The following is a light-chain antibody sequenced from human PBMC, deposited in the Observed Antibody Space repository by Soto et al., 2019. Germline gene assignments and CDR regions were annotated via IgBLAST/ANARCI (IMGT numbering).Light chain of an antibody. V-gene: IGKV3-11*01. CDR3: QQRSNWPLT. CDR2: DAS. Sequence: IVLTQSPATLTLSPGARATPSCRASQSVSSYLAWYQQKPGQAPRLLIYDASNMATGIPARFSGSGSGTDFTLSISSLEPEDCAVYYCQQRSNWPLTFGGGTKVEIK. J-gene: IGKJ4*01. CDR1: QSVSSY.